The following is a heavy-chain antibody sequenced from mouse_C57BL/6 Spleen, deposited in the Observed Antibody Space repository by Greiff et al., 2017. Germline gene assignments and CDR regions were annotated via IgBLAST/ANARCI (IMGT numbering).Heavy chain of an antibody. J-gene: IGHJ3*01. CDR1: GYTFTSYW. CDR3: ARYQDSSGPCFAY. V-gene: IGHV1-69*01. Sequence: QVQLQQPGAELVMPGASVKLSCKASGYTFTSYWMHWVKQRPGQGLEWIGEIDPTDSYTNYNQKFKGKSTLTVDKSSSTAYMQLSSLTSEDSAVYYCARYQDSSGPCFAYWGRGTLVTVSA. D-gene: IGHD3-2*02. CDR2: IDPTDSYT.